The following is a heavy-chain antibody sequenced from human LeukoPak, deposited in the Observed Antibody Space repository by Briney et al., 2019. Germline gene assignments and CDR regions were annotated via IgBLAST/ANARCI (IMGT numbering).Heavy chain of an antibody. CDR3: ARDDSYYYGSGIPFDY. J-gene: IGHJ4*02. CDR1: GFTFSNYA. CDR2: MSHDGFDR. D-gene: IGHD3-10*01. Sequence: GRSLRLSCEASGFTFSNYALHWVRQTPGKGLEWVAVMSHDGFDRYYADSVKGRFTISRDNSKNTLHLQMNSLRAEDTALYYCARDDSYYYGSGIPFDYWGQGTLVTVSS. V-gene: IGHV3-30*04.